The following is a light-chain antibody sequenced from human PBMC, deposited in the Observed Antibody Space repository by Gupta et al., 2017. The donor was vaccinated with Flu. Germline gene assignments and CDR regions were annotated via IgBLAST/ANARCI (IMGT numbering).Light chain of an antibody. CDR1: QSISSW. J-gene: IGKJ1*01. V-gene: IGKV1-5*03. CDR3: QQDNSYSST. CDR2: TAS. Sequence: IQMTHSPSTLSASVADRVTISCRASQSISSWVAWYQQKPGKAPKLLIYTASRVESGVPSRFSGSGSGTEFTLTISSRQPDDFATYYCQQDNSYSSTFGQGTRLEIK.